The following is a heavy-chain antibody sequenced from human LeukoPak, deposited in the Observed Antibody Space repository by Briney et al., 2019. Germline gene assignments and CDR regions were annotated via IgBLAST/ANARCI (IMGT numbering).Heavy chain of an antibody. CDR1: GFTFTTNA. Sequence: SGGSPRLSCAASGFTFTTNAMTWVRQAPGKGLECVSAITGGGITTYYADSVKGRFTISRDNSRYILYLQMTNLRAEDTAIYYCAKAYGTNGYFQLPIDFWGQGTLVTVSS. V-gene: IGHV3-23*01. D-gene: IGHD2-8*01. CDR3: AKAYGTNGYFQLPIDF. CDR2: ITGGGITT. J-gene: IGHJ4*02.